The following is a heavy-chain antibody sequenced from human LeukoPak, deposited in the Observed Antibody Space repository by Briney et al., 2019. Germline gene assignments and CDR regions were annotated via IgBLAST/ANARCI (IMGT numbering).Heavy chain of an antibody. CDR3: ATRVRGVMGYYYGMDV. D-gene: IGHD3-10*01. CDR1: GFTFGSFA. Sequence: GGSLRLSCAASGFTFGSFAMSWVRQAPGKGLEWVSVIYSGGSTYYADSVKGRFTISRHNSKNTLYLQMNSLRAEDTAVYYCATRVRGVMGYYYGMDVWGQGTTVTVSS. CDR2: IYSGGST. J-gene: IGHJ6*02. V-gene: IGHV3-53*04.